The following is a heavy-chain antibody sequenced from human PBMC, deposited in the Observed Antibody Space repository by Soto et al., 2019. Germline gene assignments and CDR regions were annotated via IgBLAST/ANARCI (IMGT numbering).Heavy chain of an antibody. J-gene: IGHJ6*02. D-gene: IGHD5-18*01. V-gene: IGHV1-69*01. CDR1: GGTFSSYA. Sequence: QVQLVQSGAEVKKPGSSVKVSCKASGGTFSSYAISWVRQAPGQGLEWMGGIIPIFGTANYAQKFQGRVTITADESTRTAYMELSSLRSEDTAVYYCARDYVDTAMAYYGMDVWGQGTTVTVSS. CDR2: IIPIFGTA. CDR3: ARDYVDTAMAYYGMDV.